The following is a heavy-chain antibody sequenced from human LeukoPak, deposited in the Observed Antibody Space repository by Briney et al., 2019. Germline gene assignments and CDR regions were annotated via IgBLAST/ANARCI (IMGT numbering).Heavy chain of an antibody. V-gene: IGHV3-48*03. Sequence: PGGSLTLTCAASGFTFSSYEMNWVRQAPRTGLELVSFSSSNGSTIYYADSVKGRFTISRDNAKNSLYLQMYSLRAEDTAVYYCARGMTSVDYDFDYWGQGTLVTVSS. J-gene: IGHJ4*02. CDR1: GFTFSSYE. CDR2: SSSNGSTI. CDR3: ARGMTSVDYDFDY. D-gene: IGHD3-3*01.